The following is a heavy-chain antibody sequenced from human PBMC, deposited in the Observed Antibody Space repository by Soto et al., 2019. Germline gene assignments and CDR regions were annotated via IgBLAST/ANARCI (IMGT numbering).Heavy chain of an antibody. V-gene: IGHV3-23*01. D-gene: IGHD2-8*01. Sequence: GGSLRLSCAASGFTFSSYAMSWVRQAPGKGLEWVSAISGSGGSTYYADSVKGRFTISRDNSKNTLYLQMNSLRAEDTAVYYCAKRYAEDYYYYYMDVWGKGTTVTVSS. CDR2: ISGSGGST. J-gene: IGHJ6*03. CDR1: GFTFSSYA. CDR3: AKRYAEDYYYYYMDV.